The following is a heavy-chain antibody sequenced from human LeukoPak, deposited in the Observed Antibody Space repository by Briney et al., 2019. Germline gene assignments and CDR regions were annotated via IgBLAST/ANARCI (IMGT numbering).Heavy chain of an antibody. CDR1: GFTFSHYG. CDR2: VWANRITK. V-gene: IGHV3-33*06. Sequence: PGGARRLSWAASGFTFSHYGMRWGRQAPGEGLEGVVVVWANRITKFYAASVKGPFTISTDNSKPTLSLHLHSLRAVDTAVYYCVKEPAPYSLGDAWGKGTTVTVSS. J-gene: IGHJ6*04. CDR3: VKEPAPYSLGDA. D-gene: IGHD5-18*01.